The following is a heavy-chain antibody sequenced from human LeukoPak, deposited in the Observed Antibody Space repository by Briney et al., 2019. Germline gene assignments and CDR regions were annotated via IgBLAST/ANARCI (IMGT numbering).Heavy chain of an antibody. D-gene: IGHD3-16*02. V-gene: IGHV1-18*01. Sequence: ASVKVSCKASGYTFTSYGISWVRQAPGQGLEWMGCISAYNGNTNYAQKLQGRVTMTTDTSTSTAYMELRSLRSDDTAVYYCGRDVGVTFGGVIVVWGQGTLVTVSS. J-gene: IGHJ4*02. CDR1: GYTFTSYG. CDR2: ISAYNGNT. CDR3: GRDVGVTFGGVIVV.